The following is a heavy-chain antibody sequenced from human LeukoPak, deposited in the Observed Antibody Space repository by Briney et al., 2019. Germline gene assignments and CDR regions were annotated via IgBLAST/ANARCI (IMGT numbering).Heavy chain of an antibody. CDR2: IYYSGST. Sequence: SETLSLTCTVSGGSISSSSYYWAWIRQPPGKGLEWIGSIYYSGSTYYNPSLKSRVTISVDTSKNQFSLKLSSVTAADTAVYYCASHDYYYGSGSSSPFDSWGQGTLVTVSS. D-gene: IGHD3-10*01. CDR3: ASHDYYYGSGSSSPFDS. V-gene: IGHV4-39*01. CDR1: GGSISSSSYY. J-gene: IGHJ4*02.